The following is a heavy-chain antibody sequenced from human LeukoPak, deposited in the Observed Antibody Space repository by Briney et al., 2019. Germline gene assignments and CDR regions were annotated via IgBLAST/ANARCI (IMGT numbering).Heavy chain of an antibody. CDR2: ISGSGGST. CDR3: ARVRSQDGYFDY. D-gene: IGHD2-15*01. Sequence: PGGSLRLSCAASGFTFSSYAMSWVRQAPGKGLEWVSAISGSGGSTYYADSVKGRFTIPRDNSKNTLYLQMNSLRAEDTAVYYCARVRSQDGYFDYWGQGTLVTVSS. J-gene: IGHJ4*02. V-gene: IGHV3-23*01. CDR1: GFTFSSYA.